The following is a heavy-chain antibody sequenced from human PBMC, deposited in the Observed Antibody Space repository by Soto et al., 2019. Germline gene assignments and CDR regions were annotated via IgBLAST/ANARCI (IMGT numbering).Heavy chain of an antibody. CDR1: GYSFTSNW. D-gene: IGHD5-12*01. CDR3: AILKGGYDVGSLTGMDV. J-gene: IGHJ6*02. CDR2: IYPGDSDT. V-gene: IGHV5-51*01. Sequence: PGESLKISCKGSGYSFTSNWIGWVRQMPGKGLEWMGIIYPGDSDTRYSPSFQGQVTISADKSISTAYLQWSSLKASDTAMYYCAILKGGYDVGSLTGMDVWGQGTTVTVSS.